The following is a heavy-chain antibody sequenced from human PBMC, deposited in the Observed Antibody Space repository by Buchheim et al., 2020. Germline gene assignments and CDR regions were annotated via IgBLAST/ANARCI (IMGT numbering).Heavy chain of an antibody. Sequence: QVQLVESGGGLVKPGGSLRLSCAASGFIFSDYYMSWIRQAPGKGLEWVSYISSSSTYTNYADSVKGRSAVSRDNAKNPLYLQMNSLRAEDTAVYYCARDRSTFGVVIGFWGQGTL. J-gene: IGHJ4*02. CDR3: ARDRSTFGVVIGF. V-gene: IGHV3-11*06. CDR1: GFIFSDYY. CDR2: ISSSSTYT. D-gene: IGHD3-3*01.